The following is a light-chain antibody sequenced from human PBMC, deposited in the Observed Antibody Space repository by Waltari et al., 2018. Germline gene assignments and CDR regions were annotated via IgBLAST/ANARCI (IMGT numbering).Light chain of an antibody. J-gene: IGLJ2*01. CDR3: QSYDHTLSASV. CDR2: DTT. V-gene: IGLV1-40*01. CDR1: TPNIGARFD. Sequence: SVLTQPPSVSGAPGQRVTISCTGSTPNIGARFDVHWYQQLPGPAPKLLIYDTTNRPSGVPDRFSGSRSGTSASLAISGLQPEDEADYYCQSYDHTLSASVFGGGTKLTVL.